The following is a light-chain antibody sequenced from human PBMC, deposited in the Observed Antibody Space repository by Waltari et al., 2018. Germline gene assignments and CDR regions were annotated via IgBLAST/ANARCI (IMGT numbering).Light chain of an antibody. CDR1: SSDVGNYKR. J-gene: IGLJ2*01. V-gene: IGLV2-23*02. CDR3: SSYAGSSKGV. Sequence: QSALTQPASVSGSPGQSITISCTGTSSDVGNYKRVSWYQQHPGKAPKLMIYAVSKRPSGVSDRFAGSKSGDMASLTISGPQPEDEAEYFCSSYAGSSKGVFGGGTKVTVL. CDR2: AVS.